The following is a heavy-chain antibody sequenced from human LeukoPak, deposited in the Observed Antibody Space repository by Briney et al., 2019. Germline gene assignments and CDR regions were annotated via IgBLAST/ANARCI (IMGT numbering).Heavy chain of an antibody. Sequence: GRSLRLSCAASGFTFSSYAMHWVRQAPGKGLEWVAVISYDGSNKYYADSVKGRFTISRDNSKNTLYLQMNSLRAEDTAVYYCARGHNFWSGYHTPHDAFDIWGQGTMVTVSS. CDR2: ISYDGSNK. J-gene: IGHJ3*02. CDR1: GFTFSSYA. CDR3: ARGHNFWSGYHTPHDAFDI. V-gene: IGHV3-30*01. D-gene: IGHD3-3*01.